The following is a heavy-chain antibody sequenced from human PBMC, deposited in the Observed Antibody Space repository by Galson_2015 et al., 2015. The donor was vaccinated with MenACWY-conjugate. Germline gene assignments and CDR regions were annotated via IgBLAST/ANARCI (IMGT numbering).Heavy chain of an antibody. CDR3: ARWLPGTFDAFYM. V-gene: IGHV1-18*01. CDR1: GYTFTSYG. CDR2: ISAYNGNT. D-gene: IGHD5-12*01. Sequence: SVKVSCKASGYTFTSYGITWVRQAPGQGLEWMGWISAYNGNTNYAQKLQGRVTMTTDTSTSTAYMELRSLRSDDTAVYYCARWLPGTFDAFYMWGQGTMVTVSS. J-gene: IGHJ3*02.